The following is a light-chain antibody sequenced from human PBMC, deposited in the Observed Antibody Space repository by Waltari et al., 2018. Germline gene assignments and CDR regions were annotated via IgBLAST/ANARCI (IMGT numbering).Light chain of an antibody. V-gene: IGLV10-54*04. Sequence: QAGLTQPPSVSKALRQTATLTCTGNSNNVGNQGAAWLQQHRGHPPKLLAYRNNNRPSGISDRFSASRSGTTASLTITGLQPEDEADYYCSAWDSNLVAVVFGGGTKLTVL. CDR2: RNN. CDR3: SAWDSNLVAVV. J-gene: IGLJ3*02. CDR1: SNNVGNQG.